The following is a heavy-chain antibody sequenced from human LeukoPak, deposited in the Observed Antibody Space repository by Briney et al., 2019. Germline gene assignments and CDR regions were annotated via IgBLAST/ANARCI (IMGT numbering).Heavy chain of an antibody. CDR2: ISSSSSYI. CDR1: GFTFSSYS. D-gene: IGHD3-16*02. Sequence: GGSLRLSCAASGFTFSSYSMNWVRQAPGKGLEWVSSISSSSSYIYYADSVKGRFTISRDNAKNSLYLQMNSLRAEDTAVYYCAKAQEMITFGGVIVPSPLVYWGQGTLVTVSS. CDR3: AKAQEMITFGGVIVPSPLVY. V-gene: IGHV3-21*01. J-gene: IGHJ4*02.